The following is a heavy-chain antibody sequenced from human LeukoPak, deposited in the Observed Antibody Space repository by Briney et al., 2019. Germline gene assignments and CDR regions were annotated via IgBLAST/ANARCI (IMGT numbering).Heavy chain of an antibody. CDR2: ISYDGSNK. D-gene: IGHD2-2*01. CDR3: AREYYQFDAFDI. CDR1: GFTFSSCA. Sequence: PGGSLRLSCAASGFTFSSCAMHWVRQAPGKGLEWVAVISYDGSNKYYADSVKGRFTISRDNSKNTLYLQMNSLRAEDTAVYYCAREYYQFDAFDIWGQGTMVTVSS. J-gene: IGHJ3*02. V-gene: IGHV3-30*04.